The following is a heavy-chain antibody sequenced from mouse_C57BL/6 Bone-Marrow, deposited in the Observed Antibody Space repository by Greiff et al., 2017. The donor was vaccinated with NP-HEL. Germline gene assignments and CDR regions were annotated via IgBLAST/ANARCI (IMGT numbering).Heavy chain of an antibody. D-gene: IGHD2-4*01. V-gene: IGHV2-2*01. CDR3: ARGDYLYYFDY. CDR2: IWSGGST. Sequence: QVQLQQSGPGLVQPSQSLSITCTVSGFSLTSYGVHWVRQSPGKGLEWLGVIWSGGSTDYNAAFISRLSISKDNSKSQVFFKMNSLQADDTAIYYCARGDYLYYFDYWGQGTTLTVSS. CDR1: GFSLTSYG. J-gene: IGHJ2*01.